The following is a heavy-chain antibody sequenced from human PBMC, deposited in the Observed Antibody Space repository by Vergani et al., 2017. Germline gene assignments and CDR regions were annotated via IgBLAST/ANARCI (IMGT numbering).Heavy chain of an antibody. J-gene: IGHJ5*02. CDR3: ASDTHSGQRADR. CDR1: FDSIRNLS. D-gene: IGHD6-19*01. Sequence: QVQLQESGPGLVKSSETLSLTCSVSFDSIRNLSCNWIRQPPGKGLEWIGSIHYSENTNYNPSLKTRVTISVDTSKNHFSLTLTSVTAAETAVYYCASDTHSGQRADRWGQGILVTVTS. V-gene: IGHV4-59*11. CDR2: IHYSENT.